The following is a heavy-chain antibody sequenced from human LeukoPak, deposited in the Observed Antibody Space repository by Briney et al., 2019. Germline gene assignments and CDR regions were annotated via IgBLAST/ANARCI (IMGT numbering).Heavy chain of an antibody. V-gene: IGHV4-39*07. Sequence: KPSETLSLTCTVSGGSISSSSYYWGWIRQPPGKGLEWIGSIYYSGSTYYNPSLKSRVIIIIDTPKNHFSLTLSSVTAADTAVYYCARRSRGQYYYTQGGAFDIWGQGTMVTASS. CDR1: GGSISSSSYY. CDR2: IYYSGST. J-gene: IGHJ3*02. D-gene: IGHD3-10*01. CDR3: ARRSRGQYYYTQGGAFDI.